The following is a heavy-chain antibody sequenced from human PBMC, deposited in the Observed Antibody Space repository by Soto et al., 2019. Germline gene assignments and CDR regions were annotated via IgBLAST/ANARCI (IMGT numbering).Heavy chain of an antibody. J-gene: IGHJ4*02. CDR1: GDSVSSNSAA. D-gene: IGHD2-2*01. CDR3: ARESDIVVVPAAMKVSYFDY. CDR2: TYYRSKWYN. Sequence: SQTLSLTCVISGDSVSSNSAAWNWIRQSPSRGLEWLGRTYYRSKWYNDYAVSVKSRITINPDTSKNQFSLQLNSVTPEDTAVYYCARESDIVVVPAAMKVSYFDYWGQGTLVTVSS. V-gene: IGHV6-1*01.